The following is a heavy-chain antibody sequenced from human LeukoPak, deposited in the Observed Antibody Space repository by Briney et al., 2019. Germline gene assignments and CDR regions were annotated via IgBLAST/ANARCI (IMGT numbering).Heavy chain of an antibody. D-gene: IGHD1-26*01. CDR3: ARGRSGSYHSPFDY. Sequence: SETLSLTCTVSGGSISNYYWSWIRQPPGKGLEWVGYIYYSGSTNYNPSLESRVTISVDTSKNQFSLKLDSVTAADTAVYYCARGRSGSYHSPFDYWGQGTLVTVSS. V-gene: IGHV4-59*13. J-gene: IGHJ4*02. CDR1: GGSISNYY. CDR2: IYYSGST.